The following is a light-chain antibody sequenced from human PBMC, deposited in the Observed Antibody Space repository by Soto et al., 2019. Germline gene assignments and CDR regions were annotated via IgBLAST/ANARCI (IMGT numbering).Light chain of an antibody. CDR1: NIGSKS. V-gene: IGLV3-21*04. Sequence: SYELTQPPSVSVAPGETATITCGGDNIGSKSVHWYQQQPGQAPVLVIYYDSDRPSGIPERFSGSNSGSTATLTISRVEAGDEADHCCQVWDDNSDHVVFGGGTKLTVL. J-gene: IGLJ2*01. CDR2: YDS. CDR3: QVWDDNSDHVV.